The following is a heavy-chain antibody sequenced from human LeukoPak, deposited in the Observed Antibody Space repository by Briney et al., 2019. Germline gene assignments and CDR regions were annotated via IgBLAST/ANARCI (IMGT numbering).Heavy chain of an antibody. J-gene: IGHJ3*02. Sequence: GGSLRLSCAASGFTFRTYAMSWVRQAPGKGLECVSSISDSGDATYYVDSVKGRFTISRDNPKNTLYLQMSSLRAEDTAVYYCAKWSFGYSGRYSALDIWGQGTMVTVSS. CDR3: AKWSFGYSGRYSALDI. CDR1: GFTFRTYA. V-gene: IGHV3-23*01. CDR2: ISDSGDAT. D-gene: IGHD1-26*01.